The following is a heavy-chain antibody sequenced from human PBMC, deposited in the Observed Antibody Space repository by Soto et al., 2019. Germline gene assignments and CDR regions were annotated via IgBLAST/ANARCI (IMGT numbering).Heavy chain of an antibody. CDR1: GYTFTSCA. Sequence: GASVKVSCNASGYTFTSCAMHWVRQAPGQRLEWMGWINAGNGNTKYSQKFQGRVTITRDTSASTAYMELSSLRSEDTAVYYCARGAAAGNFLDFDYWGQGTLVTVSS. CDR3: ARGAAAGNFLDFDY. D-gene: IGHD6-13*01. V-gene: IGHV1-3*01. CDR2: INAGNGNT. J-gene: IGHJ4*02.